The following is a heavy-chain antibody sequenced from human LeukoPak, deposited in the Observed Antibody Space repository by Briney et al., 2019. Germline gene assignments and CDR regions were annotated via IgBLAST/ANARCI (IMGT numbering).Heavy chain of an antibody. D-gene: IGHD3-10*01. CDR2: IYSGGST. J-gene: IGHJ4*02. CDR1: GFTVSSNY. Sequence: GGSLRLSCAASGFTVSSNYMSWVRQAPGKGLEWVSVIYSGGSTYYADSVKGRFTISRDNSKNTLYLQMNSLRAEDTAVYYCAKAGLLWFGELLSFDYWGQGTLVTVSS. CDR3: AKAGLLWFGELLSFDY. V-gene: IGHV3-66*01.